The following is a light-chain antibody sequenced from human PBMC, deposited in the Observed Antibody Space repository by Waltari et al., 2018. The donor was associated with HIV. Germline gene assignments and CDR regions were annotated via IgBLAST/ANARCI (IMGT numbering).Light chain of an antibody. V-gene: IGKV3-11*01. CDR2: DAS. CDR3: QQRVTWPHT. J-gene: IGKJ2*01. CDR1: QDVDRS. Sequence: EIVLTQSPATLSLSPGERDSLSCRSSQDVDRSLAWYQQRPGQPPRLLIYDASSRATGVPPRFSGGGSGTDFFLTINSLEPEDFAIYFCQQRVTWPHTFGQGT.